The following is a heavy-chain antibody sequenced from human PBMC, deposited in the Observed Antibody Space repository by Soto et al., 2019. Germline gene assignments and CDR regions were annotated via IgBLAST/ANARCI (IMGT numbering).Heavy chain of an antibody. CDR2: TYYSGST. CDR3: ARAGEPQLPRYFDL. Sequence: QVQLQESGPGLVKPSETLSLTCSVSGGSISSYFWTWIRQTPVKGLELIGSTYYSGSTYYSPSLKSRVTRSIDTSKNQCSLNLRFVTAADTAVYYCARAGEPQLPRYFDLWGRGTLVTVSS. D-gene: IGHD6-13*01. CDR1: GGSISSYF. V-gene: IGHV4-59*01. J-gene: IGHJ2*01.